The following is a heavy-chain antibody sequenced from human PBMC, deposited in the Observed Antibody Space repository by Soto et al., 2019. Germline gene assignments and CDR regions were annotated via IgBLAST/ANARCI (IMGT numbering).Heavy chain of an antibody. V-gene: IGHV3-30-3*01. D-gene: IGHD3-10*01. CDR1: GFTFSSYA. Sequence: GGSLRLSCAASGFTFSSYAMHWFSQAPGKGLEWVAVISYDGSNKYYADSVKVRFTISRDNSKNTLYLQMNSLRAEDTAVYYFSSDRSPLWFGEHTGFDYWGQGTLVTVSS. J-gene: IGHJ4*02. CDR2: ISYDGSNK. CDR3: SSDRSPLWFGEHTGFDY.